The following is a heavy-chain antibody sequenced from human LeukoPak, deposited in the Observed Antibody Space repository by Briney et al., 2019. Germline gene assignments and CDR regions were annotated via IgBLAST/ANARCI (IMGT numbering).Heavy chain of an antibody. Sequence: SVKVSCKASGGTFSSYAISWVRQAPGQGLEWMGGIIPIFGTANYAQKFQGRVTITADESTSTAYMELSSLRSEDTAVYYCAREGGHCSSTSCSLHDAFDIWGQGTMVTVSS. CDR1: GGTFSSYA. V-gene: IGHV1-69*13. CDR2: IIPIFGTA. J-gene: IGHJ3*02. CDR3: AREGGHCSSTSCSLHDAFDI. D-gene: IGHD2-2*01.